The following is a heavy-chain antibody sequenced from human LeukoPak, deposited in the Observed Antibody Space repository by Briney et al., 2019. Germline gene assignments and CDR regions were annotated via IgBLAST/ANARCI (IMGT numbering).Heavy chain of an antibody. Sequence: SETLSLTCTVSGGSISSSSYYWGWIRQPPGKGLEWIGSIYYSGSTYYNPSLKSRVTISVDTSKNQFSLKLSSVTAADTAVYYCAREAGPARYQLGGYYMDVWGKGTTVTVSS. D-gene: IGHD2-2*01. CDR1: GGSISSSSYY. CDR3: AREAGPARYQLGGYYMDV. V-gene: IGHV4-39*07. CDR2: IYYSGST. J-gene: IGHJ6*03.